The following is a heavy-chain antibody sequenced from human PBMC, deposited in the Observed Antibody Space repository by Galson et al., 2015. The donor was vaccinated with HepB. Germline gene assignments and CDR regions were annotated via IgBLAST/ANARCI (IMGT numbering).Heavy chain of an antibody. CDR1: GFTFSSYS. CDR3: ARDRAVPAAVYYFDY. D-gene: IGHD2-2*01. Sequence: SPRLSCAASGFTFSSYSMNWVRQAPGKGLEWVPSISSSSSYIYYADSVKGRFTISRDNAKNSLYLQMNSLRDEDTAVYYCARDRAVPAAVYYFDYWGQGTLVTVSS. V-gene: IGHV3-21*01. J-gene: IGHJ4*02. CDR2: ISSSSSYI.